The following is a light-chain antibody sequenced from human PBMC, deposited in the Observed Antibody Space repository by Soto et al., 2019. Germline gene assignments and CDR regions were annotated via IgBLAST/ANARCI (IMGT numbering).Light chain of an antibody. CDR3: QQSNSFPLT. CDR1: QGISTW. J-gene: IGKJ4*01. V-gene: IGKV1-12*01. CDR2: AES. Sequence: DIQMTQSPSSVSASVGDRVTITCRARQGISTWLAWYQQKPGKAPQLLIYAESNLQSGVPARFSGSRSGTDFTLTSSSLQPQDFATYYCQQSNSFPLTFGGGTKVGIK.